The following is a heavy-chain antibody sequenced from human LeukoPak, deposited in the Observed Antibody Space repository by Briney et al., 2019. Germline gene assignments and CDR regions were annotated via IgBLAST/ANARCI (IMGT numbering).Heavy chain of an antibody. CDR3: ARDLCSGGSCYYYYYMDV. D-gene: IGHD2-15*01. V-gene: IGHV1-46*01. CDR1: GYTFTSYY. CDR2: INPSGGST. Sequence: ASVKVSCKASGYTFTSYYMHWVRQAPGQGLEWMGIINPSGGSTSYAQKFQGRVTMTRDMSTSTVYMELSSLRSEDAAVYYCARDLCSGGSCYYYYYMDVWGKGTTVTVSS. J-gene: IGHJ6*03.